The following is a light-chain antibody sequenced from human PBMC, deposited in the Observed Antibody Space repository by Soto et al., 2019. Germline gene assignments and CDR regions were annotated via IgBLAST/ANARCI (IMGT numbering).Light chain of an antibody. CDR3: SSYTTYNTLV. J-gene: IGLJ2*01. CDR1: SSDIGGYDY. V-gene: IGLV2-14*01. Sequence: QSVLTQPASVSESPGQSITISCTGTSSDIGGYDYVSWYQQYPGKAPKLMIYEVNNRPSGVSIRFTGSKSGDTASLTISGLQAEDEADYYCSSYTTYNTLVFGGGTKVTVL. CDR2: EVN.